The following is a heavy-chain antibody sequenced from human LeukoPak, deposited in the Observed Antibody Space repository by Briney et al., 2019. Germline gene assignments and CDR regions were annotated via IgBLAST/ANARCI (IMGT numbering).Heavy chain of an antibody. CDR2: IYPGDPDT. D-gene: IGHD3-10*01. Sequence: GESLKISCKGSGYSFTNYWIGWVRQMPGKGLEWMGIIYPGDPDTRYSPSFQGQVTISADKSISTAYLQWSSLKASDTAMYYCARRNYYGSGNYYFDYWGQGTLVTVSS. J-gene: IGHJ4*02. CDR3: ARRNYYGSGNYYFDY. CDR1: GYSFTNYW. V-gene: IGHV5-51*01.